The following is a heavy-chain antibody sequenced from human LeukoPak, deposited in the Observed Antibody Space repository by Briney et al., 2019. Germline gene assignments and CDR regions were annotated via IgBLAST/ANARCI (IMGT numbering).Heavy chain of an antibody. Sequence: PGGSLRLSCAASGFTFSSYAMSWVRQAPGKGPEWVSAISGSGGSTYYADSVKGRFTISRDNSKNTLYLQMNSLRAEDTAVYYCAKGGTEGYDILTGLDYWGQGTLVTVSS. D-gene: IGHD3-9*01. CDR3: AKGGTEGYDILTGLDY. CDR2: ISGSGGST. J-gene: IGHJ4*02. V-gene: IGHV3-23*01. CDR1: GFTFSSYA.